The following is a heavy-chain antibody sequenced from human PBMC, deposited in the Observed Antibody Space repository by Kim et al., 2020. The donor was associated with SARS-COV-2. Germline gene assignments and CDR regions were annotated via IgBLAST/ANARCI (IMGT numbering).Heavy chain of an antibody. V-gene: IGHV3-30*18. CDR3: AKDLLADYGSSGYYY. J-gene: IGHJ6*01. CDR2: ISYDGSNK. Sequence: GGSLRLSCAASGFTFSSYGMHWVRQAPGKGLEWVALISYDGSNKYYADSVKGRFTISRDTSKNTLYLQINSLRAEDTAVYYCAKDLLADYGSSGYYY. CDR1: GFTFSSYG. D-gene: IGHD3-22*01.